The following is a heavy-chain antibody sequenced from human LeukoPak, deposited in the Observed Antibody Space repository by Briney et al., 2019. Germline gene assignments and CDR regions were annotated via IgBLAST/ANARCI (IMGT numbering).Heavy chain of an antibody. J-gene: IGHJ4*02. V-gene: IGHV4-61*01. CDR3: ASPYSGSPPFYFDL. Sequence: SETLSLTCTVSGGSVSSGSYDSGWIRQPPGKGLEWIGYIDYSGSTNYNPSPTGRVTISVASYRTQCSLKLSSVTAAATAVYYCASPYSGSPPFYFDLWGQGTLVTVSS. D-gene: IGHD1-26*01. CDR1: GGSVSSGSYD. CDR2: IDYSGST.